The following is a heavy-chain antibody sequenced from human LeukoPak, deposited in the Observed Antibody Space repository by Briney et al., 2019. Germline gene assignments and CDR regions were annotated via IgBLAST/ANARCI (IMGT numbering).Heavy chain of an antibody. Sequence: TGGSLRLSCAASGFTFSDYYMSWIRQAPGKGLEWVSYISSSGSTIYYADSVKGRFTISRDNAKNSLYLQMNSLRAEDTAVYYCARARWDGDYGYYYYGMDVWGQGTTVTVSS. V-gene: IGHV3-11*04. CDR2: ISSSGSTI. CDR1: GFTFSDYY. J-gene: IGHJ6*02. CDR3: ARARWDGDYGYYYYGMDV. D-gene: IGHD4-17*01.